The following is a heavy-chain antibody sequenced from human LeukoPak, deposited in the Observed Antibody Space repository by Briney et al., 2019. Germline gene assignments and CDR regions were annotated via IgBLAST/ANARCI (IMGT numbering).Heavy chain of an antibody. J-gene: IGHJ5*02. CDR2: ISGSGGST. V-gene: IGHV3-23*01. D-gene: IGHD2-2*01. CDR1: GFTFSSYA. Sequence: GGSLRLSCAASGFTFSSYAMSWVRQAPGKGLEWVSAISGSGGSTYYADSVKGRFTISRDNSKNTLYLQMNSLRAEDTAVYYCGPGGRSTSRYGPPPPPWGQGTLVTVSS. CDR3: GPGGRSTSRYGPPPPP.